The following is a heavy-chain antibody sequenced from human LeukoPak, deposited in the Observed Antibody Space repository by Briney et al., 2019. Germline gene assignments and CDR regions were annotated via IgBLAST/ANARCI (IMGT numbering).Heavy chain of an antibody. CDR2: ISGSGAST. J-gene: IGHJ4*02. CDR1: GFTFSMYA. V-gene: IGHV3-23*01. Sequence: GGSLRLSCAASGFTFSMYAMSWVRQAPGKGLEWVSAISGSGASTYYADSVKGRFTISRDNSKNTLYLQMNSLRVEDTAVYYCAKSMSGYSCGTIDYWGQGTLVTVSS. D-gene: IGHD5-18*01. CDR3: AKSMSGYSCGTIDY.